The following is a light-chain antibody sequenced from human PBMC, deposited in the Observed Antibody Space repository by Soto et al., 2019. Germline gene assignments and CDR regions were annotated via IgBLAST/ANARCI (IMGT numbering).Light chain of an antibody. CDR1: QSVRND. V-gene: IGKV3-11*01. J-gene: IGKJ4*01. CDR2: SAS. CDR3: RQRTNWPPT. Sequence: EIVLTQSPATLSLSPGERATLSCRASQSVRNDLVWYHQKPGQAPRVLIYSASNRATGIPARFSGSGSGTDFTLIISSLEPEDFAVYYCRQRTNWPPTFGGGTKVEMK.